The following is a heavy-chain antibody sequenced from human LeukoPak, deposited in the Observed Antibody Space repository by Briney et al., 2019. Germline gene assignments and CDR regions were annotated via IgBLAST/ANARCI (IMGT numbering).Heavy chain of an antibody. J-gene: IGHJ3*02. CDR1: GGTFSSYT. CDR2: IIPILGIA. V-gene: IGHV1-69*04. CDR3: ARDGPHPLRFLEWLHTGVAFDT. Sequence: SVKVSCKASGGTFSSYTISWVRQAPGQGLEWMGRIIPILGIANYAQKFQGRVTITADKSTSTAYMELSSLRSEDTAVYYCARDGPHPLRFLEWLHTGVAFDTWGQGTMVTVSS. D-gene: IGHD3-3*01.